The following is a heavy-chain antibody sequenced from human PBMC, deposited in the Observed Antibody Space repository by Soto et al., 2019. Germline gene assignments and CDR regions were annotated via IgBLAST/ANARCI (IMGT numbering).Heavy chain of an antibody. CDR1: GDTFSFYT. V-gene: IGHV1-69*02. D-gene: IGHD3-10*01. CDR2: INPILSMS. Sequence: QVQLVQSGAEVKKPGSSVKVSCKASGDTFSFYTINWVRQAPGLGLEWVGRINPILSMSNYAQKFQGRVTXXAXXXXXXAXXXLXXXXXXXXAMYFCATSYGSGYRAFDSWGQGALVTVSS. CDR3: ATSYGSGYRAFDS. J-gene: IGHJ4*02.